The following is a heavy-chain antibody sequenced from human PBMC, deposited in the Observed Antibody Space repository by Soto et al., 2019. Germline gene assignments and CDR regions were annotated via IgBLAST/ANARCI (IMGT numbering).Heavy chain of an antibody. CDR3: ARPRCWLGALTDALAI. D-gene: IGHD6-19*01. CDR2: IYPGDSDT. CDR1: GYSFTSYW. J-gene: IGHJ3*02. Sequence: GDSLKISCKGSGYSFTSYWIGWVRQMPGKGLEWMGIIYPGDSDTRYSPSFQGQVTITADKSSSTAYRQWGSLKASGTAMYYCARPRCWLGALTDALAILRQGTMFTVAS. V-gene: IGHV5-51*01.